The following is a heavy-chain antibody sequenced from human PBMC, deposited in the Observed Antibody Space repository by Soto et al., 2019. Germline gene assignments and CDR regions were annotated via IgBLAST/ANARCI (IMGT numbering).Heavy chain of an antibody. CDR3: AXDQQAHAKTKYYYGMDV. D-gene: IGHD6-6*01. V-gene: IGHV1-18*01. CDR1: GYTFTSYG. Sequence: QVQLVQSGAEVKKPGVSVKVSCKASGYTFTSYGISWVRQAPGQGLEWMGWISAYNGNTNYAQKLQGRVTMTTDTSTSTAYMELRSLRSDDTAXYYCAXDQQAHAKTKYYYGMDVWGQGTTVTVSS. CDR2: ISAYNGNT. J-gene: IGHJ6*02.